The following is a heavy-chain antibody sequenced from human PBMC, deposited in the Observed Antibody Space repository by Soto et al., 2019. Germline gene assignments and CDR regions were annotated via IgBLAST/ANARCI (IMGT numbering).Heavy chain of an antibody. CDR2: ISAYNGNT. V-gene: IGHV1-18*01. D-gene: IGHD2-2*01. J-gene: IGHJ3*02. Sequence: ASVKVSCKASGYTFTSYGISWVRQAPGQGLEWMGWISAYNGNTNYAQKLQGRVTMTTDTSTSTAYMELRSLRSDDTAVYYCAREGYCSSTSCYPAPNDAFDIWGQGTMVTVSS. CDR3: AREGYCSSTSCYPAPNDAFDI. CDR1: GYTFTSYG.